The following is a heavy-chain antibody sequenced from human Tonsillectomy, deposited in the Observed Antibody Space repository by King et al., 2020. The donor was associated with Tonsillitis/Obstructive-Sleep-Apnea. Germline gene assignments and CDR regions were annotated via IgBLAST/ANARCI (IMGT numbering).Heavy chain of an antibody. Sequence: VQLQESGPGLVKPSETLSLTCTVSGGSISSYNWSWIRQPPGKGLEWIGYIYYSGSTNYNPSLKSRVTISVDTSKNQFSLKLSSVTAADTAVYYCARASSVKRVDYWGQGTLVTVSS. J-gene: IGHJ4*02. V-gene: IGHV4-59*08. CDR3: ARASSVKRVDY. CDR1: GGSISSYN. D-gene: IGHD4-11*01. CDR2: IYYSGST.